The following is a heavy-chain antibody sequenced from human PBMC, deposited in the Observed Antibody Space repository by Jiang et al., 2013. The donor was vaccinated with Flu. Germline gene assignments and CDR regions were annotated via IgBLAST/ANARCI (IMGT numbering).Heavy chain of an antibody. D-gene: IGHD6-6*01. CDR2: INHSGST. J-gene: IGHJ4*02. V-gene: IGHV4-34*01. CDR1: GGSFSGYY. Sequence: LLKPSETLSLTCAVYGGSFSGYYWSWIRQPPGKGLEWIGEINHSGSTNYNPSLKSRVTISVDTSKNQFSLKLSSVTAADTAVYYCARKRGVIAARPFDYVGPGNPGPPSP. CDR3: ARKRGVIAARPFDY.